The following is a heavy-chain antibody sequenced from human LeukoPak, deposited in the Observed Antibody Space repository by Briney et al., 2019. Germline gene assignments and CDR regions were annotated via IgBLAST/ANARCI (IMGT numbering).Heavy chain of an antibody. D-gene: IGHD2-21*01. Sequence: GGSLRLSCAASGFTFSDYYMNWIRQAPGKGLEWVSYISPRSSYSKHADSVKGRFTISRDNAENSLYPQMNSLRAEDTAVYYCARDGGENWFDPWGQGTLVTVSS. CDR1: GFTFSDYY. V-gene: IGHV3-11*06. J-gene: IGHJ5*02. CDR3: ARDGGENWFDP. CDR2: ISPRSSYS.